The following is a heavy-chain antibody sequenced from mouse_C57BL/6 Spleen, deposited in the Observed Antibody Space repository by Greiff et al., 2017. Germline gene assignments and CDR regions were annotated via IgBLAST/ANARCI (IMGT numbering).Heavy chain of an antibody. CDR3: TRGLTGTNFDY. CDR1: GYTFTDYE. CDR2: IDPETGGT. Sequence: VQLQQSGAELVRPGASVTLSCKASGYTFTDYEMHWVKQTPVHGLDWIGAIDPETGGTAYNQKFKGKAILTADKSSSTAYMELRSLTSEDSAVYYCTRGLTGTNFDYWGQGTTLTVSS. D-gene: IGHD4-1*01. V-gene: IGHV1-15*01. J-gene: IGHJ2*01.